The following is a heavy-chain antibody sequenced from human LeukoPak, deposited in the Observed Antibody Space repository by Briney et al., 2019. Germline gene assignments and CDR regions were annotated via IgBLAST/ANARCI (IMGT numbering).Heavy chain of an antibody. V-gene: IGHV3-23*01. CDR3: AKDLRPDISTGSPFDY. Sequence: GGSPRLSCAASGFTFSSYWMSWVRQAPGKGLEWLSVISGSGGRTYYADSVKGRFTVSRDNSKNTLYLQMNSLRAEDTAVFYCAKDLRPDISTGSPFDYWGQGTLVTVSS. CDR2: ISGSGGRT. CDR1: GFTFSSYW. D-gene: IGHD3-9*01. J-gene: IGHJ4*02.